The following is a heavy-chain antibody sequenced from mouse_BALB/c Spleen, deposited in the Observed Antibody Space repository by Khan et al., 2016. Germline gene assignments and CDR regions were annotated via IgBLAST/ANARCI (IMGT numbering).Heavy chain of an antibody. J-gene: IGHJ2*01. V-gene: IGHV9-3-1*01. D-gene: IGHD1-1*01. Sequence: QIQLVQSGPELKKPGETVKISCKASGYTFTNFGINWVRQAPGKGLEWMDWINTNTGETTYADDFKGRFAFSLETSASTAYLQLNNLKNEDTATYFCVTGMTAIIATMRHYWGQGTTLTVSS. CDR2: INTNTGET. CDR3: VTGMTAIIATMRHY. CDR1: GYTFTNFG.